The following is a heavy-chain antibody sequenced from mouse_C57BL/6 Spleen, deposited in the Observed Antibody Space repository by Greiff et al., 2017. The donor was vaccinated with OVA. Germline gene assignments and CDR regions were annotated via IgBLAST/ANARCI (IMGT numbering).Heavy chain of an antibody. V-gene: IGHV1-26*01. Sequence: VQLQQSGPELVKPGASVKISCKASGYTFTDYYMNWVKQSHGKSLEWIGDINPNNGGTSYNQKFKGKATLTVDKSSSTAYMELRSLTSEDSAVYYCARRLYYDYDSYAMDYWGQGTSVTVSS. CDR2: INPNNGGT. CDR3: ARRLYYDYDSYAMDY. CDR1: GYTFTDYY. D-gene: IGHD2-4*01. J-gene: IGHJ4*01.